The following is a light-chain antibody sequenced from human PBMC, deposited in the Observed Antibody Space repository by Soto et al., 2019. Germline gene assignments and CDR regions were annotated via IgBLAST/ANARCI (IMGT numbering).Light chain of an antibody. CDR3: QQYNNWPRT. J-gene: IGKJ1*01. Sequence: EIVMTQSPATLSVSPGERATLSCRASQSVSSNLAWYQQKPGQAPRLLIYRAPTRATGIPARFSGSGSGTEFTLTISSLQSEDFAVYYCQQYNNWPRTFGQGTKVEIK. V-gene: IGKV3-15*01. CDR2: RAP. CDR1: QSVSSN.